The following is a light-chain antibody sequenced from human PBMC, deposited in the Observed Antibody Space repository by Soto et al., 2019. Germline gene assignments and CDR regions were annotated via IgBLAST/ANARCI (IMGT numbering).Light chain of an antibody. Sequence: DIQMTQSPSSLSASVGDRVTITCQASQDISNYLNWYQQKPGKAPKLLIYDASNLETGVPSRFSGSGSGTDFTFTISSLQPEDIVTYYCQQYDNLLPYTFGQGTKLEIK. V-gene: IGKV1-33*01. CDR1: QDISNY. CDR2: DAS. J-gene: IGKJ2*01. CDR3: QQYDNLLPYT.